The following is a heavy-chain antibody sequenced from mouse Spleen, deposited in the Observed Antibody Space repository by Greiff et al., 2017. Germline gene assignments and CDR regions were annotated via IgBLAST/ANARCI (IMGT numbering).Heavy chain of an antibody. Sequence: VQLQQSGAELAKPWASVKLSCKASGYTFTSYWIHWVKQRPGQGLEWIGYINPSSGYTKYNQKFKDKATLTADKSSSTAYMQLSSLTYEDSAVYYCARRIDGYDEGAFAYWGQGTLVTVSA. J-gene: IGHJ3*01. V-gene: IGHV1-7*01. CDR3: ARRIDGYDEGAFAY. D-gene: IGHD2-2*01. CDR2: INPSSGYT. CDR1: GYTFTSYW.